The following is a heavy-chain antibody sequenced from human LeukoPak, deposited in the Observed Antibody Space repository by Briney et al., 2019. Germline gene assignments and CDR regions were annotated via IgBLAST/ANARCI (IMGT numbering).Heavy chain of an antibody. CDR2: LNYSGET. CDR1: GGSICTYY. Sequence: SETLSLTCTVSGGSICTYYWSWIRPSAGKGVEWNGYLNYSGETKYNPYLKSRVTISVDTSKNQFSLKLSSVTAADTAVYFCARDTLLYASGSYYDYWGQGTLVTVSS. J-gene: IGHJ4*02. D-gene: IGHD3-10*01. V-gene: IGHV4-59*01. CDR3: ARDTLLYASGSYYDY.